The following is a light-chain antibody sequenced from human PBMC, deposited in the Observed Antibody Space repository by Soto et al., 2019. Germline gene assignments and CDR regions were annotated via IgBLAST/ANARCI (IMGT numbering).Light chain of an antibody. CDR1: QGISRY. Sequence: AIRMTHVTSSLSSSTVDRVTITCRASQGISRYLAWYQQKPGKAPKLLIYAASTLQSGVPSRCSGSGSGTDFTLTISCLPSEDYETYYRKQYYSYITVRQEIRLEIK. J-gene: IGKJ5*01. CDR3: KQYYSYIT. CDR2: AAS. V-gene: IGKV1-8*01.